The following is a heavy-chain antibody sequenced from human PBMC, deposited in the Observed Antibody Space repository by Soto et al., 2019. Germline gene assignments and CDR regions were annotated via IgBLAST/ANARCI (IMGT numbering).Heavy chain of an antibody. D-gene: IGHD1-26*01. CDR2: ISGSGGST. CDR1: GFTFSSYA. Sequence: EVQLLESGGGLVQPGGSLRLSCAASGFTFSSYAMSWVRQAPGKGLEWVSAISGSGGSTYYADSVKGRFTISRDNSKNKVYLEMDSLGAEDTGVDYCAKVRGRYYGSDDWGQGTLVTL. J-gene: IGHJ4*02. CDR3: AKVRGRYYGSDD. V-gene: IGHV3-23*01.